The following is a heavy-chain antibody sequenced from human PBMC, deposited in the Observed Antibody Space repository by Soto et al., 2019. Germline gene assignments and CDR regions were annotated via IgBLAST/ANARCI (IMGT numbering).Heavy chain of an antibody. CDR1: GGTFSSYA. V-gene: IGHV1-69*13. CDR3: AREGENPLYYYYYGMDV. D-gene: IGHD2-21*01. J-gene: IGHJ6*02. CDR2: IIPIFGTA. Sequence: ASVKVSCKASGGTFSSYAISWVRQAPGQGLEWMGGIIPIFGTANYAQKFQGRVTITADESTRTAYMELSSLRSEDTAVYYCAREGENPLYYYYYGMDVWGQGTTVTVSS.